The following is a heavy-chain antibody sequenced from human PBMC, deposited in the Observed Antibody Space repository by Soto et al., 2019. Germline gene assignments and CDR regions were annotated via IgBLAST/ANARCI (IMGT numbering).Heavy chain of an antibody. CDR3: AMEYYDSSGYPLPFDL. J-gene: IGHJ2*01. CDR2: IYYSGST. Sequence: QVQLQESGPGLVKPSETLSLTCTVSGGSISSYYWSWIRQPPGKGLEWIGYIYYSGSTNYNPSLKSRVTISVDTSKNQFSLKLSSVTAADTAVYYCAMEYYDSSGYPLPFDLWGRGTLVTVSS. D-gene: IGHD3-22*01. CDR1: GGSISSYY. V-gene: IGHV4-59*08.